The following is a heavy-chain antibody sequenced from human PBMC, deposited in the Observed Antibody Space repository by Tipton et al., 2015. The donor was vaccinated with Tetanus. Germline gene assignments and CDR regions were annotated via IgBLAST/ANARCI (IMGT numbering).Heavy chain of an antibody. J-gene: IGHJ1*01. Sequence: SLRFSCAASGFTFLDYAIHWVRQPTGKGLEWVSAISGDGGSKVYADSVKGRLTISRDNAKNSLYLQMNSLRVEDTAVYYCAKDVNWNLRYFQHWGQGTVVTVSS. CDR2: ISGDGGSK. D-gene: IGHD1-1*01. CDR3: AKDVNWNLRYFQH. V-gene: IGHV3-9*01. CDR1: GFTFLDYA.